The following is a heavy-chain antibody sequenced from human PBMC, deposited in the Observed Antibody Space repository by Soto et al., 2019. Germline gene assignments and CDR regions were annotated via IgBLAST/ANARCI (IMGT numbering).Heavy chain of an antibody. J-gene: IGHJ4*02. CDR2: IYHSGST. V-gene: IGHV4-39*01. CDR3: ARHGGNGDYFGY. D-gene: IGHD1-1*01. CDR1: GGSISSSSYY. Sequence: SETLSLTCTVSGGSISSSSYYWGWIRQPPGKGLEWIGSIYHSGSTYYNPSLKSRVTISVDTSKNQFSLKLSSVTAADTAVYYCARHGGNGDYFGYWGQGTLVTVSS.